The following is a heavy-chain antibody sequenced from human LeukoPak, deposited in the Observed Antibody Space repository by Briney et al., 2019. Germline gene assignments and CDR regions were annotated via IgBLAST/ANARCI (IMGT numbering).Heavy chain of an antibody. D-gene: IGHD2-2*01. CDR1: GYTFSGYY. CDR2: ISPKSGDT. Sequence: ASVKVSCKASGYTFSGYYMHWVRQAPGQGHEWMGWISPKSGDTNYAQNFQGRLTMTRDTFIGTAYMELSRLTSDDTAVYYCARGRDKTTSPAIDYWGQGTLVTVSS. CDR3: ARGRDKTTSPAIDY. V-gene: IGHV1-2*02. J-gene: IGHJ4*02.